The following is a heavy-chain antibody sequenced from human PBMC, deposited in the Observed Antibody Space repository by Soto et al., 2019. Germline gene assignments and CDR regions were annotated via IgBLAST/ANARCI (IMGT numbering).Heavy chain of an antibody. CDR1: GFTFNSYV. J-gene: IGHJ4*02. Sequence: LRLSCAASGFTFNSYVMTWVRQAPGEGLEWVSSISRSGRGSAYYADSVKGRFTISRDNSENTLFLQMNNLRDEDTALYYCARGRYLDSSDYWVANLPFDHWGLGTLVTVSS. CDR2: ISRSGRGSA. V-gene: IGHV3-23*01. CDR3: ARGRYLDSSDYWVANLPFDH. D-gene: IGHD3-22*01.